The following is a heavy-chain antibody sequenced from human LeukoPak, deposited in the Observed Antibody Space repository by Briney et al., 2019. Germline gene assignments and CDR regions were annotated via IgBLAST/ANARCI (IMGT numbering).Heavy chain of an antibody. CDR1: GVTFSSYA. V-gene: IGHV3-23*01. J-gene: IGHJ4*02. CDR3: ANRGVTTGRLFDY. Sequence: PGGSLRLSCAASGVTFSSYAMSWVRQAPGKGLEWVSAISGSGGSTYYADSVKGRFTISRDNSKNTLYLQMNSLRAEDTAVYYCANRGVTTGRLFDYWGQGTLVTVSS. CDR2: ISGSGGST. D-gene: IGHD4-17*01.